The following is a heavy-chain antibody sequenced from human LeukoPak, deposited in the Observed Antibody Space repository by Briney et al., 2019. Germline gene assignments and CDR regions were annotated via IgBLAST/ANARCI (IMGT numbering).Heavy chain of an antibody. CDR1: GGSFSGYY. Sequence: SETLSLTCAVYGGSFSGYYWSWIRQPPGKGLEWIGEVNHSGSTNYNPSLKSRVTISVDTSKNQFSLKLSSVTAADTAVYYCARVLLWFGDKAHFDYWGQGTLVTVSS. D-gene: IGHD3-10*01. CDR2: VNHSGST. J-gene: IGHJ4*02. CDR3: ARVLLWFGDKAHFDY. V-gene: IGHV4-34*01.